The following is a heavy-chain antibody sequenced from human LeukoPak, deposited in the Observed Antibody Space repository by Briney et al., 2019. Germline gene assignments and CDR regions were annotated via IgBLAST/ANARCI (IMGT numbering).Heavy chain of an antibody. V-gene: IGHV4-59*01. Sequence: PSETLSLTCTVSGGSISSYYWSWIRQPPGKGLEWIGYIYNSGNTNYNPSLRSRVTISVDTSKNQISLELTSVTSADTAIYYCAREVAGTLNFDYWGQGTLVTVSS. CDR1: GGSISSYY. D-gene: IGHD6-19*01. CDR3: AREVAGTLNFDY. CDR2: IYNSGNT. J-gene: IGHJ4*02.